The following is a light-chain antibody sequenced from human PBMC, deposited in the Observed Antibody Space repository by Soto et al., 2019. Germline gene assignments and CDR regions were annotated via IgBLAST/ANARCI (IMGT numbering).Light chain of an antibody. Sequence: QSVLTQPPSASGSPGQSVTISCTGTSSDVGGYNYVSWYQQHPGKAPKLMIYEVTNRPSGISSRFSGSKSGNTASLTISGLQAEDEADYYCTSYTTSTTLVFGTGTKLTVL. V-gene: IGLV2-14*01. CDR1: SSDVGGYNY. CDR2: EVT. J-gene: IGLJ1*01. CDR3: TSYTTSTTLV.